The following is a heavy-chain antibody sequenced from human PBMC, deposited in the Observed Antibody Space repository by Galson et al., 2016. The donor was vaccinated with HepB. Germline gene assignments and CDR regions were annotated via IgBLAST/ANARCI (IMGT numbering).Heavy chain of an antibody. CDR1: GFSFRTFA. D-gene: IGHD2-21*01. CDR2: IWDDGSQK. V-gene: IGHV3-33*01. CDR3: ARPQWNIVVSGGMDV. Sequence: SLRLSCAASGFSFRTFAMNWVRQAPGKGLGWVAVIWDDGSQKYVAESLRGRFSISRDNSKNTLYLHMNNLRADDTAVYYCARPQWNIVVSGGMDVWGQGTTVAVSS. J-gene: IGHJ6*02.